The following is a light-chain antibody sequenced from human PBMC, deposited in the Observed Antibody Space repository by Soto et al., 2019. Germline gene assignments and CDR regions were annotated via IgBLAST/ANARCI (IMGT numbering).Light chain of an antibody. CDR2: KAS. CDR1: QSISSW. V-gene: IGKV1-5*03. J-gene: IGKJ1*01. Sequence: DIQMTQSPSTLSASVGDRVTITCRSSQSISSWLAWYQHKPGKAPKLLIYKASTLESGVPSRFSASGSGTEFTLTISSLQPDDFATYYCQQYNTYSRTFGQGTKVDIK. CDR3: QQYNTYSRT.